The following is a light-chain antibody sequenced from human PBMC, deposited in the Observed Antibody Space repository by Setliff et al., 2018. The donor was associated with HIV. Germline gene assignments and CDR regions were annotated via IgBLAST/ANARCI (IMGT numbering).Light chain of an antibody. CDR2: EVS. J-gene: IGLJ2*01. CDR1: SSDVGSYNL. CDR3: CSYAGSSDV. V-gene: IGLV2-23*02. Sequence: ALTQPASVSGSPGQSITISCTGTSSDVGSYNLVSWYQQHPGKAPKLMIYEVSKRPSGVSNRFSGSKSGNTASLTISGLQAEDEAHYYCCSYAGSSDVFGGGTKVTVL.